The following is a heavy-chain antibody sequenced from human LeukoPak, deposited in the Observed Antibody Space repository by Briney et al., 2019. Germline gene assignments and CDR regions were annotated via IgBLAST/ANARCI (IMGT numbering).Heavy chain of an antibody. CDR2: ISGYNGDT. CDR3: ARRERCCSGWYEDH. J-gene: IGHJ4*02. CDR1: GYISSSYG. V-gene: IGHV1-18*01. Sequence: ASVKVFCTAVGYISSSYGISWVRQAPGQGLEWMGWISGYNGDTNYAQNLHDRLTMSTDTSTSTAYVELTSLRSDDTAVYYCARRERCCSGWYEDHWGQGTLVTVSS. D-gene: IGHD6-19*01.